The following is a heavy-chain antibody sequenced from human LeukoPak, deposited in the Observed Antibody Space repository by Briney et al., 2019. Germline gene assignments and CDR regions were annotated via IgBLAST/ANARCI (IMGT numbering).Heavy chain of an antibody. D-gene: IGHD4-17*01. CDR3: AKSAIYGDNSRKYFQH. CDR2: ISWNSGSI. V-gene: IGHV3-9*01. J-gene: IGHJ1*01. Sequence: GGSLRLSCAASGFTFDDYAMHWVRQAPGKGLEWVSGISWNSGSIGYADSVKGRFTLSRDNAKNSLYLQMNSLRAEDTALYYCAKSAIYGDNSRKYFQHWGQGTLVTVSS. CDR1: GFTFDDYA.